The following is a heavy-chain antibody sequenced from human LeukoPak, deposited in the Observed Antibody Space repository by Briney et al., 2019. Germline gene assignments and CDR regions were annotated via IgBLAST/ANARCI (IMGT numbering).Heavy chain of an antibody. V-gene: IGHV4-61*01. CDR2: IQYSGST. D-gene: IGHD2-15*01. Sequence: SETLSLTCTVSGDSVSGISFYWSWIRQPPGKGLQYIGYIQYSGSTNYNPSLKSRVTISVDTSKNQFSLKLSSVTAADTAVYYCARGAVAAPVDYWGQGTLVTVSS. CDR1: GDSVSGISFY. CDR3: ARGAVAAPVDY. J-gene: IGHJ4*02.